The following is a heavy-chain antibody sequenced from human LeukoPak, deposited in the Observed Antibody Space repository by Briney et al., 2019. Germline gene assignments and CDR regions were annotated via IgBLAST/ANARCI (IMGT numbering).Heavy chain of an antibody. V-gene: IGHV3-30*03. Sequence: GGSLRLSCAASGFTFSSYGMHWVRQAPGKGLEWVAVISYDGSNKYYVDSVNGRFTISRDNSKNTLYLQMNSLRAEDTAVYYCAGGITSLAYWGQGTLVTVSS. CDR3: AGGITSLAY. J-gene: IGHJ4*02. CDR1: GFTFSSYG. D-gene: IGHD2-2*01. CDR2: ISYDGSNK.